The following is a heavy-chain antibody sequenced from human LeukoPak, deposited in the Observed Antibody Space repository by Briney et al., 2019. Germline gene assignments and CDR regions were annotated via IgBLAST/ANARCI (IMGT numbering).Heavy chain of an antibody. CDR3: SRDDGPFGGVRFDH. V-gene: IGHV1-18*01. J-gene: IGHJ4*02. D-gene: IGHD3-16*01. CDR2: ISANNGNT. Sequence: ASVKVSCKASGYTFTAYGIHWVRQAPGQGLEWMGWISANNGNTNYAQKVQGRVTMTRDTSTSTAYMELRSLRYDDTAVYYCSRDDGPFGGVRFDHWGQGTLVTVSS. CDR1: GYTFTAYG.